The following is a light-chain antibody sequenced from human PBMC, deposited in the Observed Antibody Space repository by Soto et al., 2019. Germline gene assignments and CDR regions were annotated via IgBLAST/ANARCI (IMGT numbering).Light chain of an antibody. Sequence: QSVLTQPPSVSAAPGQKVTISCFGSNSNIGRNYVSWYQQLPVTAPKLLIYGNNNRHSGITDRISGSKSGTSATLGITGLQPGDEADYYCATWDNTLSVEVFGGGTQLTVL. CDR3: ATWDNTLSVEV. J-gene: IGLJ3*02. V-gene: IGLV1-51*01. CDR2: GNN. CDR1: NSNIGRNY.